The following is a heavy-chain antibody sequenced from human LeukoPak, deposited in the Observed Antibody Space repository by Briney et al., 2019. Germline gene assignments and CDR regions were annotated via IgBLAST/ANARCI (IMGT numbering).Heavy chain of an antibody. CDR1: GDSLSNYY. V-gene: IGHV4-59*08. Sequence: SETLSLTCSVSGDSLSNYYWTWMRQPPGKGLEWVGYIYYTGNPNYNPSLKSRVTISVDTSKNQFSLKLSSVTAADTAVYYCARLRDYGSGTFYNDYWGQGTLVTVSS. D-gene: IGHD3-10*01. J-gene: IGHJ4*02. CDR2: IYYTGNP. CDR3: ARLRDYGSGTFYNDY.